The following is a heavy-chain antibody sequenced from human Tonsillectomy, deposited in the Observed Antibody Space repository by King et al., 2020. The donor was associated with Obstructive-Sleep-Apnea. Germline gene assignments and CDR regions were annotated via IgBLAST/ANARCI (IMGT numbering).Heavy chain of an antibody. D-gene: IGHD2-2*01. CDR3: AGEGDIVVVPAANMDV. CDR1: GGSISSSSYY. CDR2: IYYSGST. V-gene: IGHV4-39*07. J-gene: IGHJ6*02. Sequence: QLQESGPGLVKPSETLSLTCTVPGGSISSSSYYWGWIRQPPGKGLEWIGSIYYSGSTYYNPSLKSRVTISVDTSKNQFSLKLSSVTAADTAVYYCAGEGDIVVVPAANMDVWGQGTTVTVSS.